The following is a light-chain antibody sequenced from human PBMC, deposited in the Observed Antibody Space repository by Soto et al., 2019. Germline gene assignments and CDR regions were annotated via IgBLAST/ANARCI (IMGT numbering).Light chain of an antibody. Sequence: EIVLTQSPATLSLSPGETATLSCRASQSISCSHLAWYQQNPGQAPRLLIYGASTRATGIPGRFSGSGSETDFTLTISRLEPEDFAVYYCQQFDTSPWTFGQGTKVDNK. V-gene: IGKV3-20*01. CDR1: QSISCSH. CDR3: QQFDTSPWT. J-gene: IGKJ1*01. CDR2: GAS.